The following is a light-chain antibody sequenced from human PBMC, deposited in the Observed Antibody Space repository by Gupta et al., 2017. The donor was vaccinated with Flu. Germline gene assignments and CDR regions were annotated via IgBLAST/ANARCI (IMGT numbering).Light chain of an antibody. CDR3: QQTYSSPWT. J-gene: IGKJ1*01. CDR2: AAF. V-gene: IGKV1-39*01. Sequence: DIQITQSPSSLSASVGDRVTITCRASQSISTYLNWYQQKPGIAPKVLIYAAFSLESGVSARFSGSGFGTDFTLTNSRLQPEDFATYYCQQTYSSPWTVGQGTKVEIK. CDR1: QSISTY.